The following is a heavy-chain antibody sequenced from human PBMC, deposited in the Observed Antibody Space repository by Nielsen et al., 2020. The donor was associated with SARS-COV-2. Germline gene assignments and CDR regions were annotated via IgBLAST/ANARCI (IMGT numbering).Heavy chain of an antibody. V-gene: IGHV4-59*01. CDR3: ARGVTTVTMRFDY. CDR1: GGSISSYY. Sequence: SETLSPTCTVSGGSISSYYWSWIRQPPGKGLEWIGYIYYSGSTNYNPSLKSRVTISVDTSKTQFSLKLSSVTAADTAVYYCARGVTTVTMRFDYWGQGTLVTVSS. D-gene: IGHD4-17*01. J-gene: IGHJ4*02. CDR2: IYYSGST.